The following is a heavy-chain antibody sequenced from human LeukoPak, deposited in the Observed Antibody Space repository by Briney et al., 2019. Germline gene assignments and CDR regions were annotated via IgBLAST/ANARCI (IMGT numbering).Heavy chain of an antibody. D-gene: IGHD2-15*01. CDR1: GFTFSSYA. J-gene: IGHJ6*02. Sequence: GRSLRLSCAASGFTFSSYAMHWVRQAPGKGLEWVAVISYDGSNKYYADSVKGRFTISRDNSKNTLYLQMNSLRAEDTAVYYCARGSLCSGGSCCFDYYYYGMDVWGQGTTVTVSS. CDR2: ISYDGSNK. CDR3: ARGSLCSGGSCCFDYYYYGMDV. V-gene: IGHV3-30*04.